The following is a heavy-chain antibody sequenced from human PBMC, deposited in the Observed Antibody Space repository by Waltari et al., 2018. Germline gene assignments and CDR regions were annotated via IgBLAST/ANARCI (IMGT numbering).Heavy chain of an antibody. Sequence: QVQLVQSGAEVKKPGASVKVSCKASGYTFPSYAMHWVRQAPGQRLEWMGWINAGNGNTKYSQKFQGRVTITRDTSASTAYMELSSLRSEDTAVYYCARGTIFGVVIISYWGQGTLVTVSS. D-gene: IGHD3-3*01. CDR3: ARGTIFGVVIISY. CDR1: GYTFPSYA. V-gene: IGHV1-3*01. CDR2: INAGNGNT. J-gene: IGHJ4*02.